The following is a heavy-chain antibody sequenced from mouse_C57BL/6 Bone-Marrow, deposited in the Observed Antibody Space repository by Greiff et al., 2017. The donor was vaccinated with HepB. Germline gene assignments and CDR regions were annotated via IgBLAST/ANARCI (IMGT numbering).Heavy chain of an antibody. V-gene: IGHV1-55*01. Sequence: QVQLQPGAELVKPGASVKMSCKASGYTFTSYWITWVKQRPGQGLEWIGDIYPGSGSTNYNEKFKSKATLTVDTSSSTAYMQLSSLTSEDSAVYYCARHDYAVYWGQGTLVTVSA. D-gene: IGHD2-4*01. J-gene: IGHJ3*01. CDR2: IYPGSGST. CDR1: GYTFTSYW. CDR3: ARHDYAVY.